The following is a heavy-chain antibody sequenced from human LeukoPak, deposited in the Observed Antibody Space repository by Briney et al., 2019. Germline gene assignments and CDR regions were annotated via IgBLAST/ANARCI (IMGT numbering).Heavy chain of an antibody. CDR3: AKDPGYQVVYCFDY. CDR2: ISSSSSYI. J-gene: IGHJ4*02. D-gene: IGHD2-2*01. CDR1: GFTFSSYS. V-gene: IGHV3-21*04. Sequence: KTGGSLRLSCAASGFTFSSYSMNWVRQAPGKGLEWVSSISSSSSYIYYADSVKGRFTISRDNSKNTLYLQMNSLRVEDTAVYYCAKDPGYQVVYCFDYWGQGTLVTVSS.